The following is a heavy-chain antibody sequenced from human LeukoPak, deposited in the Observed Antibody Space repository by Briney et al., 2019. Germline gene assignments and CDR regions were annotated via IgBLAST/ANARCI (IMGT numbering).Heavy chain of an antibody. D-gene: IGHD6-13*01. CDR3: AREGSAAEDAFDI. CDR2: ISSSSSYI. Sequence: GGSLRLSCAASGFTFSSYSMNWVRQAPGKGLEWVSSISSSSSYIYYADSVKGRFTISRDNAKNSLYLQMNSLRAEDTAVYYCAREGSAAEDAFDIWGQGTMVTVSS. CDR1: GFTFSSYS. V-gene: IGHV3-21*01. J-gene: IGHJ3*02.